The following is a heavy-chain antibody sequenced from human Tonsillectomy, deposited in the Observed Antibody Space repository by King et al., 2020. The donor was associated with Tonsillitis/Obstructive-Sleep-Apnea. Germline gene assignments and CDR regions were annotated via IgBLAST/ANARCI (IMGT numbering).Heavy chain of an antibody. CDR1: GYCFTSYW. CDR3: ARKYYYDTGGYYY. CDR2: IDLTDSYT. D-gene: IGHD3-22*01. J-gene: IGHJ4*02. Sequence: VQLVQSGVEVKKPGESLRISCKDSGYCFTSYWITWVRQMPGKGLEWMGRIDLTDSYTNYSPSFQGHVTISADKSLSTAYLQLSSLKASDTAMYYCARKYYYDTGGYYYWGPGALVTVSS. V-gene: IGHV5-10-1*03.